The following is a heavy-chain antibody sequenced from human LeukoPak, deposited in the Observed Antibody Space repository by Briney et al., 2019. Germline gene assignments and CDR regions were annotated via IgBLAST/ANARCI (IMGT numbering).Heavy chain of an antibody. CDR3: ARYRQNFNYYGSGSYYPYNWFDP. V-gene: IGHV4-34*01. CDR1: GGSFSGYY. D-gene: IGHD3-10*01. Sequence: SETLSLTCAVYGGSFSGYYWSWIRQPPGKGLEWIGEINHSGSTNYNPSLKSRVTISVDTSKNQFSLKLRSVTAADTAVYYCARYRQNFNYYGSGSYYPYNWFDPWGQGTLVTVSS. J-gene: IGHJ5*02. CDR2: INHSGST.